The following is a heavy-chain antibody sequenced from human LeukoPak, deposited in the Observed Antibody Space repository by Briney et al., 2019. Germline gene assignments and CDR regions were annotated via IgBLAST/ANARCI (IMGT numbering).Heavy chain of an antibody. J-gene: IGHJ4*02. V-gene: IGHV4-61*02. CDR2: FYTSGST. Sequence: SEALSLTCTVSGGSISSGSYYWSWIRQPAGKGLEWIGRFYTSGSTNYNPSLKSRVTISVDTSKNQFSLKLNSVTAADTAVYYCARGRDGYNFLNRGEYYYFDYWGQGTLVTVSS. CDR3: ARGRDGYNFLNRGEYYYFDY. CDR1: GGSISSGSYY. D-gene: IGHD5-24*01.